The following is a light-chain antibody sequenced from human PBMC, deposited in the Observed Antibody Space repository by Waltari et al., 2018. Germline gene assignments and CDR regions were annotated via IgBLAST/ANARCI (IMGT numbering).Light chain of an antibody. V-gene: IGLV2-8*01. CDR1: SRHVGGYNY. CDR2: EVN. Sequence: QSALTQPPSASGSPGQSVTISCTGPSRHVGGYNYVSWYQHHPGKAPKLMISEVNKRPSGVPDRFSGSKSGNTASLTVSGLQADDEADYYCTSYAGSHNWVFGGGTKLTVL. J-gene: IGLJ2*01. CDR3: TSYAGSHNWV.